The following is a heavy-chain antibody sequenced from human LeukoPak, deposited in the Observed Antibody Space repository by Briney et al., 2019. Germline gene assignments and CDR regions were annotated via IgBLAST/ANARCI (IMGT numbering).Heavy chain of an antibody. D-gene: IGHD3-22*01. V-gene: IGHV1-2*02. J-gene: IGHJ4*02. CDR3: ARGGASGYYLFDLDY. CDR1: GYTFTGYY. Sequence: ASLKVSCKASGYTFTGYYMHWVRQAPGQGLEWMGWINPNSGGTNYAQKFQGRVTMTRDTSISTAYMELSRLRSDDTAVYYCARGGASGYYLFDLDYSGQGTLVTASS. CDR2: INPNSGGT.